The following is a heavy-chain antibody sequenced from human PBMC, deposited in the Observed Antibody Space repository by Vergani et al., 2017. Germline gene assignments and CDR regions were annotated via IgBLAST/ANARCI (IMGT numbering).Heavy chain of an antibody. J-gene: IGHJ6*02. CDR3: ARHRGSGGFFPSSYFYGIDV. D-gene: IGHD3-10*01. V-gene: IGHV4-38-2*01. CDR1: DSSIMTNPY. CDR2: IHHSGDT. Sequence: QVQLQESGPGLVKPSETLTLTCDVSDSSIMTNPYWGWFRQSPGKGLEWIGCIHHSGDTHYNSSLTSRVSISLVSSSKFSLSLTSVTAADTAIYYCARHRGSGGFFPSSYFYGIDVWGHGTTVTVSS.